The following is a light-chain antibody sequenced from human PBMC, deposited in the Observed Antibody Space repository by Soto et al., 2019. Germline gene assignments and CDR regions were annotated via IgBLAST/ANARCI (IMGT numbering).Light chain of an antibody. CDR1: QSVSSY. V-gene: IGKV3-11*01. J-gene: IGKJ4*01. CDR2: DAS. CDR3: PHPSNWPLT. Sequence: SAGALSMATGERATLAWRASQSVSSYLAWYQQKPGQAPRLLIYDASNRATGIPARFSGSGSGTDFTLTIIRLQPEDFAVYCCPHPSNWPLTFAGGTKVDIK.